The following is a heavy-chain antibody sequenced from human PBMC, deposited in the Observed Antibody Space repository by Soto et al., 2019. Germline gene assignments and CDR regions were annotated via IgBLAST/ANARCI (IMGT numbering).Heavy chain of an antibody. V-gene: IGHV5-51*01. D-gene: IGHD4-17*01. J-gene: IGHJ6*02. CDR2: IYPGDSDT. Sequence: LGESLKISCKGSGYSFTSYWIGWVRQMPGKGLEWMGIIYPGDSDTRYSPSFQGQVTISADKSISTAYLQWSSLKASDTAMYYCARQTLGTVTTPYYYYGMDVWGQGTTVTVSS. CDR3: ARQTLGTVTTPYYYYGMDV. CDR1: GYSFTSYW.